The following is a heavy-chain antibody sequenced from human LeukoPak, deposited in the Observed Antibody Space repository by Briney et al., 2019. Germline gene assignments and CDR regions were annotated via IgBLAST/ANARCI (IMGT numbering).Heavy chain of an antibody. CDR2: IKQDGSEK. Sequence: GGSLRLSCAASGFTFSSHWMSWVRQAPGKGLEWVANIKQDGSEKYYVDSVKGRFTISRDNAKNSLYLQMNSLRAEDTAVYYCARVLGGCDYWGQGTLVTVSS. CDR3: ARVLGGCDY. V-gene: IGHV3-7*01. D-gene: IGHD6-19*01. CDR1: GFTFSSHW. J-gene: IGHJ4*02.